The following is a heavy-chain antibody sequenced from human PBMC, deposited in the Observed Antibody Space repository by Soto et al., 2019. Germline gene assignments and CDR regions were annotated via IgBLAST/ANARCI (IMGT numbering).Heavy chain of an antibody. J-gene: IGHJ1*01. CDR1: GGSFSGYY. CDR3: ASGPLYSNLTLSEYFQH. V-gene: IGHV4-34*01. CDR2: INHSGST. Sequence: SETLSLTCAVYGGSFSGYYWSWIRQPPGKGLEWIGEINHSGSTNYNPSLKSRVTISVDTSKNQFSLKLSSVTAADTAVYYCASGPLYSNLTLSEYFQHWGQGTLVTVSS. D-gene: IGHD4-4*01.